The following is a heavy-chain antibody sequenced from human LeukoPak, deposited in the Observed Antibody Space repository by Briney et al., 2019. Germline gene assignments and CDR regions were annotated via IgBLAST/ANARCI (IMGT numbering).Heavy chain of an antibody. V-gene: IGHV4-61*02. CDR1: GGSISSGSYY. D-gene: IGHD3-3*01. J-gene: IGHJ3*02. Sequence: SETLSLTCTVSGGSISSGSYYWSWIRQPAGKGLEWIGRIYTSGSTNYNPSLKSRVTISVDTSKNQFSLKLSSVTAADTAVYYCARGSTRFLEWLLTRDDAFDIWGQGTMVTVSS. CDR2: IYTSGST. CDR3: ARGSTRFLEWLLTRDDAFDI.